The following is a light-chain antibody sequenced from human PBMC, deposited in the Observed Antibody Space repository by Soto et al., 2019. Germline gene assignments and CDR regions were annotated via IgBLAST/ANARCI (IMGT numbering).Light chain of an antibody. J-gene: IGKJ1*01. V-gene: IGKV3-20*01. CDR1: QTISSNY. CDR3: QLYGSSPKT. CDR2: GAS. Sequence: EIVLTQSPGTLSLSPGERATLSCRATQTISSNYLAWYRQKPGQAPKLLIHGASTRATGIPDRFSGSGSGTDFTLTISSLEPEDFAVYYCQLYGSSPKTFGQGTKVDI.